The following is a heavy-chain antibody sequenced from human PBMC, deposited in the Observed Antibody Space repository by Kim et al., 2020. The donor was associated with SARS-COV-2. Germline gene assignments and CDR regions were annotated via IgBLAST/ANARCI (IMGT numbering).Heavy chain of an antibody. CDR2: ISAYNGNT. CDR1: GYTFTSYG. CDR3: ARDVWGDILTGYYYHYYGMDV. J-gene: IGHJ6*02. D-gene: IGHD3-9*01. V-gene: IGHV1-18*01. Sequence: ASVKVSCKASGYTFTSYGISWVRQAPGQGLEWMGWISAYNGNTNYAQKLQGRVTMTTDTSTSTAYMELRSLRSDDTAVYYCARDVWGDILTGYYYHYYGMDVWGQGTTVTVSS.